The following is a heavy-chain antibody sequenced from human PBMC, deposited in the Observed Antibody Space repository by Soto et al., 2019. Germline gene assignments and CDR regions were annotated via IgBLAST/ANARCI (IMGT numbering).Heavy chain of an antibody. J-gene: IGHJ4*01. CDR3: AREGYSYGSLDY. CDR1: GFTFRNYP. D-gene: IGHD5-18*01. Sequence: GGSLRLSCAASGFTFRNYPMHWVRQAPGKGPEWVAVISNDGSNKYYGDSVKGRFTISRDNSKNTLYLQINSLRGGDTAVYYCAREGYSYGSLDYWGQGTLVTVSS. CDR2: ISNDGSNK. V-gene: IGHV3-30*04.